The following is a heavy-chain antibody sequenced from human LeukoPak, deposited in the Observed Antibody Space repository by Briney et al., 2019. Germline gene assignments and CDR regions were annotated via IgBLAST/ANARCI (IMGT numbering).Heavy chain of an antibody. CDR1: GGSISSSSYY. J-gene: IGHJ4*02. Sequence: SETLSLTCTVSGGSISSSSYYWGWIRQPPGKGLEWIGNIYYSGSSYYSPSLKSRVAISVDTSKNHFSLKLSSVTAADTAVYCCARQDYGGIDYWGQGTLVTVSS. D-gene: IGHD4-23*01. CDR2: IYYSGSS. V-gene: IGHV4-39*01. CDR3: ARQDYGGIDY.